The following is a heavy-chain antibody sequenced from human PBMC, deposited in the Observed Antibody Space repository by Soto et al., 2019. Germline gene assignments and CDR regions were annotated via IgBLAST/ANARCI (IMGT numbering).Heavy chain of an antibody. D-gene: IGHD4-17*01. Sequence: QVHLQQWGAGLLKPSETLSLTCAVYGGSFSTYHWSWIRQPPWKGLEWIGEMNHSGSTNYNPSLKSRVTISVDTSKNQFSLKLSSVTAADTAVYYCARGDGDYVGGSWGQGTLVTVSS. CDR1: GGSFSTYH. CDR3: ARGDGDYVGGS. J-gene: IGHJ4*02. CDR2: MNHSGST. V-gene: IGHV4-34*01.